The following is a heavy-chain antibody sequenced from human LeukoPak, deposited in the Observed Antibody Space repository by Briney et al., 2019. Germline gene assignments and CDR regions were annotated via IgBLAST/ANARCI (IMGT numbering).Heavy chain of an antibody. J-gene: IGHJ6*02. CDR3: ARHIAAAEDGMDV. Sequence: GESLKISCKGSGYIFTSYWIGWVRQMPGKGLELRGIIYPGDSDTRYSPSFQGQVTISADKSISTAYLQWSSLKASDTAMYYCARHIAAAEDGMDVWGQGTTVTVSS. V-gene: IGHV5-51*01. CDR1: GYIFTSYW. D-gene: IGHD6-13*01. CDR2: IYPGDSDT.